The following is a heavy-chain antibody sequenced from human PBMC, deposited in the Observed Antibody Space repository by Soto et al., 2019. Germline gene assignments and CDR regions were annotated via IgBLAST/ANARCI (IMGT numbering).Heavy chain of an antibody. V-gene: IGHV1-46*01. D-gene: IGHD2-15*01. CDR2: INPSGGST. CDR1: GYTFTSYY. J-gene: IGHJ4*02. CDR3: ARVGCSGGSCYAVDY. Sequence: QVQLVQSGAEVKEPGASVKDSCKASGYTFTSYYLHWVRQAPGQGLEWMGIINPSGGSTTYAQKFQGRVTMTRDTSTSTVYMELSSLRSEDTAVYYCARVGCSGGSCYAVDYWGQGTLVTVSS.